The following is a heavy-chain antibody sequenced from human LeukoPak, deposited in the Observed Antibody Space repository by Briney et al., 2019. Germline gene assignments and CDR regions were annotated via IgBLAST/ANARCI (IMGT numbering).Heavy chain of an antibody. J-gene: IGHJ4*02. D-gene: IGHD1-26*01. Sequence: PGGSLRLSCAASGFTFSNYWMSWVRQAPGKGLEWVAKIKQDGSEEYYVDSVKGRFTISRDNAKNSLFLQMNSLRVEDTAIYYCARGGSYRGCWGRGTLVTVSS. V-gene: IGHV3-7*03. CDR1: GFTFSNYW. CDR2: IKQDGSEE. CDR3: ARGGSYRGC.